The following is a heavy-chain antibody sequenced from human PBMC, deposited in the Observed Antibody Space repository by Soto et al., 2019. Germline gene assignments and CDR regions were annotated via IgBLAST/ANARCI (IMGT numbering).Heavy chain of an antibody. CDR3: ERIERMVYAPRVPALSFDT. CDR1: GYSFTSYW. D-gene: IGHD2-8*01. Sequence: PGESLKISCKGSGYSFTSYWISWVRQMPGKGLEWMGRIDPSDSYTNYSPSFQGHVTISADKSISTAYLQWSSLKASDTAMYYCERIERMVYAPRVPALSFDTWGQGTMVTVSP. V-gene: IGHV5-10-1*01. CDR2: IDPSDSYT. J-gene: IGHJ5*02.